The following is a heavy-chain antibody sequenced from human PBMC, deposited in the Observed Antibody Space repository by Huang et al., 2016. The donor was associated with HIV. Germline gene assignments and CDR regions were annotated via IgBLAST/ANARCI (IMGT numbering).Heavy chain of an antibody. CDR1: GDAVDSSYSY. V-gene: IGHV4-39*02. J-gene: IGHJ3*01. CDR2: IYSNGKT. CDR3: SRGPSTPATEL. Sequence: QVQLQESGQGLVKPSDTLSLTCLVSGDAVDSSYSYWGWVRQPPGKGLEWMGSIYSNGKTDYNKYLKSRITRSVDTSKNHFSLNLKTVTAADTAVYYCSRGPSTPATELWGQGTMVTVSS. D-gene: IGHD1-1*01.